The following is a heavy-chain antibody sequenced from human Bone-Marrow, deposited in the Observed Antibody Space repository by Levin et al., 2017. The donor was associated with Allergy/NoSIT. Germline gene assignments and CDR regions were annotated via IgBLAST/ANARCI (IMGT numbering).Heavy chain of an antibody. V-gene: IGHV4-31*03. D-gene: IGHD3-10*01. J-gene: IGHJ4*02. CDR2: IYYNGST. Sequence: ASETLSLTCTVSGASIRSGAYYRSWVRQPPGQGLEWIGYIYYNGSTYFNPSLKSRVSISVDTSKNQFSLKLSSVTAADTADYYCARVLAGFDGSAMAYDYWGRGSLVTVSS. CDR1: GASIRSGAYY. CDR3: ARVLAGFDGSAMAYDY.